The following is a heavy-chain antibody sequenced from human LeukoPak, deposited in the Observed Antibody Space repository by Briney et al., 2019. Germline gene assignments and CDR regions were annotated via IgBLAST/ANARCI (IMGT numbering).Heavy chain of an antibody. D-gene: IGHD6-13*01. CDR1: GFTFNHYA. CDR2: INHLGHT. Sequence: PGVSLRLSCAASGFTFNHYAMSWVRQAPGKGLECVSSINHLGHTFYADSVKGRFTISRDNSKNTVFLQMNSLRADDTAEYFCARDLPYSTTWYGRGMDVWGQGTTVTVSS. CDR3: ARDLPYSTTWYGRGMDV. J-gene: IGHJ6*02. V-gene: IGHV3-23*01.